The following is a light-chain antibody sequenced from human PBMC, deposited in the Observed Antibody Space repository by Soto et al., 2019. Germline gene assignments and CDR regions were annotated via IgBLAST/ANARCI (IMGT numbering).Light chain of an antibody. V-gene: IGKV3-11*01. Sequence: IVLTQSPATLSLSPGARATPSCGASQSVSSFLAWYQQKPGKAPRLLIYDASNRATGIPARFSGSGSGTEFTLTISSLEREDFAVYYCQHRSNWPLTFGGGTKVEIK. CDR1: QSVSSF. CDR2: DAS. CDR3: QHRSNWPLT. J-gene: IGKJ4*02.